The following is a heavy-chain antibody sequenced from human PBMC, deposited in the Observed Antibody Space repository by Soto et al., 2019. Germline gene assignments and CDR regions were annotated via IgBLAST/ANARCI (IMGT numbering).Heavy chain of an antibody. CDR1: GGTFSSYA. J-gene: IGHJ6*02. Sequence: ASVKVSCKASGGTFSSYAISWVRQAPGQGLEWMGGIIPIFGTANYAQKFQGRVTITADKSTSTAYMELSSLRSEDTAVYYCAREPVGPDYAMDVWGQGTTVTVSS. CDR2: IIPIFGTA. D-gene: IGHD1-26*01. CDR3: AREPVGPDYAMDV. V-gene: IGHV1-69*06.